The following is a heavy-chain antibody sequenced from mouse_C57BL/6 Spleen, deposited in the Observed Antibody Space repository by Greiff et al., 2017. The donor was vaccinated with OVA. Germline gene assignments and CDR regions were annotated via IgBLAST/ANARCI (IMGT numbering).Heavy chain of an antibody. CDR1: GFTFSSYA. CDR2: ISEGGSYT. V-gene: IGHV5-4*01. CDR3: ARAWLLRNAMDY. Sequence: EVQVVESGGGLVKPGGSLKLSCAASGFTFSSYAMSWVRQTPEKRLEWVATISEGGSYTYYPDNVKGRFTISRDNAKNNLYLQMSHLKSEDTAMYYCARAWLLRNAMDYWGQGTSVTVSS. D-gene: IGHD2-3*01. J-gene: IGHJ4*01.